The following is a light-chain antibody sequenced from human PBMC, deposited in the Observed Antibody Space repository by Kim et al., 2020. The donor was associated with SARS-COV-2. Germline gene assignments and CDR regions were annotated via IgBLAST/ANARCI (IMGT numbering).Light chain of an antibody. J-gene: IGKJ1*01. V-gene: IGKV1-39*01. CDR1: QSISSY. CDR2: AAS. Sequence: ASVGDRVTITCRASQSISSYLNWYQQKPGKAPKLLIYAASSLQSGVPSRFSGSGSGTDFTLTISSLQPEDFATYYCQQSYSTRWAFGQGTKVDIK. CDR3: QQSYSTRWA.